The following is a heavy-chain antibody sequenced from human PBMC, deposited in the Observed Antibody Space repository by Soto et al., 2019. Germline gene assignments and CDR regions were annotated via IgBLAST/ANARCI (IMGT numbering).Heavy chain of an antibody. CDR1: GSSVNSNYG. V-gene: IGHV4-28*01. J-gene: IGHJ2*01. CDR3: ANFVFQFFVSVTTLIAS. Sequence: SETLSLTCAVSGSSVNSNYGWGWIRQPPGKGLEWIGYMYYSGTTFYNPSLKSRVTMSVETSKNQFSLKVTSMTALDTAVYYCANFVFQFFVSVTTLIASRGR. CDR2: MYYSGTT. D-gene: IGHD3-3*01.